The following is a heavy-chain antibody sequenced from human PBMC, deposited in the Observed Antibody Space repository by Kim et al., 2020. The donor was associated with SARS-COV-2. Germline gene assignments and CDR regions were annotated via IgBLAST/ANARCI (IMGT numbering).Heavy chain of an antibody. CDR3: ARDTTVVTANWFDP. D-gene: IGHD4-17*01. J-gene: IGHJ5*02. CDR2: INHSGST. CDR1: GGSFSGYY. Sequence: SETLSLTCAVYGGSFSGYYWSWIRQPPGKGLEWIGEINHSGSTNYNPSLKSRVTISVDTSKNQFSLKLSSVTAADTAVYYCARDTTVVTANWFDPWGQGT. V-gene: IGHV4-34*01.